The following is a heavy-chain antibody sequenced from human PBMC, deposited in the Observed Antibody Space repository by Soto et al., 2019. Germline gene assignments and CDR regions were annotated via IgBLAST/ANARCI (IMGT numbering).Heavy chain of an antibody. Sequence: GGFLRLSCAASGFTFDDYAMHWVRQAPGKGLEWVSGISWNSGSIGYADSVKGRFTISRDNAKNSLYLQMNSLRAEDTALYYYAKDIRPQRYSSGWYPVDYWGQGIMVTV. CDR2: ISWNSGSI. CDR3: AKDIRPQRYSSGWYPVDY. CDR1: GFTFDDYA. V-gene: IGHV3-9*01. J-gene: IGHJ4*02. D-gene: IGHD6-19*01.